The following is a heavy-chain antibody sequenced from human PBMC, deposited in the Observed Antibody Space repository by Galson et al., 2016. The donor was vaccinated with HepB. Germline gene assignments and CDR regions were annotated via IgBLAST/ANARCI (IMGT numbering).Heavy chain of an antibody. V-gene: IGHV4-39*01. Sequence: SETLSLTCTVSGASISSSGYSWGWIRQPPGKGLEWIGSIYYSGGTYSNPSLKSRVTISVDTSKNQFSLRLSSVTAADTAVFYWARRSITARRQWFFDLWGRGTLVTVSS. CDR1: GASISSSGYS. D-gene: IGHD6-6*01. J-gene: IGHJ2*01. CDR2: IYYSGGT. CDR3: ARRSITARRQWFFDL.